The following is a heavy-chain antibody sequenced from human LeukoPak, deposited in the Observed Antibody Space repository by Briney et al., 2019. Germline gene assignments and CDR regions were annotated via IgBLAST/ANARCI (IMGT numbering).Heavy chain of an antibody. CDR1: GGTFSSYA. V-gene: IGHV1-69*13. D-gene: IGHD5-12*01. J-gene: IGHJ6*03. CDR2: IIPIFGTA. CDR3: GTSEVATSYYYYMDV. Sequence: SVKVSCKASGGTFSSYAISWVRQAPGQGLEWMGGIIPIFGTANYAQKFQGRVTITADESTSTAYMELSSLRSEDAAVYYCGTSEVATSYYYYMDVWGKGTTVTISS.